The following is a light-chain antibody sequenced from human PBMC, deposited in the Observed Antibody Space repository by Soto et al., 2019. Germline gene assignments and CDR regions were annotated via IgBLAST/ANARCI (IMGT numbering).Light chain of an antibody. J-gene: IGKJ4*01. CDR1: QDISNY. V-gene: IGKV1-33*01. CDR2: DAS. CDR3: HQYEDLPLT. Sequence: DIQMTQSPSSLSASVGDRVTVTSQASQDISNYLNWYQQKPGKAPKLLIFDASNVETGVPSRFSGSGSGTDFTFTIHSLQPEDAATYYCHQYEDLPLTFGGGTKLGIK.